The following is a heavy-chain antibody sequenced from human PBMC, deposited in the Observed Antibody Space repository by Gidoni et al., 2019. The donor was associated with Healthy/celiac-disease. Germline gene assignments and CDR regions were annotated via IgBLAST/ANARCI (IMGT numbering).Heavy chain of an antibody. CDR2: IDPSDSYT. J-gene: IGHJ4*02. CDR3: ARQGGGEAVLYDY. CDR1: GSSFTCDW. V-gene: IGHV5-10-1*03. Sequence: QLVHSGAEVKKPGESLMIACKGDGSSFTCDWISCVRQIAGKGLEWLGRIDPSDSYTNASQCSLGHLTIPADKFNSPASPQWSSLKACVTLMSYVARQGGGEAVLYDYWGQGTLVTVSS. D-gene: IGHD3-16*01.